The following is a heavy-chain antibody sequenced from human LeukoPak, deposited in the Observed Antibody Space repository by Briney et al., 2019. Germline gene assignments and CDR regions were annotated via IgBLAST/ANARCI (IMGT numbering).Heavy chain of an antibody. CDR3: ARGLWSNYGMDV. CDR2: IGTAGDT. CDR1: GFTFSSYD. V-gene: IGHV3-13*01. D-gene: IGHD2-21*01. Sequence: GGSLRLSCAASGFTFSSYDMHWVRQATGKGLEWVSAIGTAGDTYYPGSVKDRFTISRENAKNSLYLQMNSLRAGDTAVYYCARGLWSNYGMDVWGQGTTVTVSS. J-gene: IGHJ6*02.